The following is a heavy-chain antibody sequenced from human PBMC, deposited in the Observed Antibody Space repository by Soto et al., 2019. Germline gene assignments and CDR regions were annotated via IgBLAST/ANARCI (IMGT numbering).Heavy chain of an antibody. J-gene: IGHJ4*02. V-gene: IGHV4-34*01. CDR2: INHSGST. CDR1: GGSFSGYY. CDR3: ARDGGGGSSYGYRYFDS. D-gene: IGHD3-16*01. Sequence: PSETLSLTCAVYGGSFSGYYWTWIRQPPGTGLEWIGEINHSGSTNYNPSLKSRVSISVDKSKSQISLSLNSVTAADTAVYYCARDGGGGSSYGYRYFDSWGQGTLVTVSS.